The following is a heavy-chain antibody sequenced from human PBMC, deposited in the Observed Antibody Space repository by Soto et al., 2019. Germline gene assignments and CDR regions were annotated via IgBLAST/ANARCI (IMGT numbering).Heavy chain of an antibody. CDR2: INSDGSST. J-gene: IGHJ4*02. CDR3: ARDHRVFGHSDY. CDR1: GFTFSSKR. V-gene: IGHV3-74*01. D-gene: IGHD6-13*01. Sequence: PEGALRLTCADPGFTFSSKRMHWVRQAPGKGLVWVSRINSDGSSTSYADSVKGRFTISRDNAKNTLYLQMNSLRAEDTAVYYCARDHRVFGHSDYWVQGTLVTVSS.